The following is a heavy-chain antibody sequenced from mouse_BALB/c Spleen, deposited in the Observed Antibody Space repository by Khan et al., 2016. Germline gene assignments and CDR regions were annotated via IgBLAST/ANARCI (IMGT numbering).Heavy chain of an antibody. V-gene: IGHV1S136*01. CDR3: ARYDYAMDF. J-gene: IGHJ4*01. D-gene: IGHD2-14*01. CDR1: GYTFTSYV. Sequence: VQLKQSGPELVKPGASVKMSCKASGYTFTSYVMHWVKQKPGQGLEWIGYINPYNDGTKYHEKFKGKATLTSDKSSSTAYMEISSLTSEDSAVYYCARYDYAMDFWGQGTSVTVSS. CDR2: INPYNDGT.